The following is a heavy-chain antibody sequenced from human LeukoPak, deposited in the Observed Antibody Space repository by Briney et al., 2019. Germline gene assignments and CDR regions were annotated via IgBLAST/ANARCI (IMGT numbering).Heavy chain of an antibody. J-gene: IGHJ4*02. Sequence: GGSLRLSCAASGLTFSSYEMNWVRQAPGKGLEWVSYISSSGSTIYYADSVKGRFTISSDNSENTLYLQMNSLRAEDTAVYYCAMNYDSSGYYLDYWGQGTLVTVSS. CDR3: AMNYDSSGYYLDY. CDR1: GLTFSSYE. V-gene: IGHV3-48*03. CDR2: ISSSGSTI. D-gene: IGHD3-22*01.